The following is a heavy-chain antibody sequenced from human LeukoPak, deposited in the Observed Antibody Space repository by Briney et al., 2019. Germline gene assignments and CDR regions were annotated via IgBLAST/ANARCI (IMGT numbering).Heavy chain of an antibody. CDR3: ARDQGYSYGLDY. CDR1: GFTFSSYG. D-gene: IGHD5-18*01. Sequence: GRSLRLSRAASGFTFSSYGMHWVRQAPGKGLEWVAVIWYDGSNKYYADSVKGRFTISRDNSKNTLYLQMNSLRAEDTAVYYCARDQGYSYGLDYWGQGTLVTVSS. V-gene: IGHV3-33*01. CDR2: IWYDGSNK. J-gene: IGHJ4*02.